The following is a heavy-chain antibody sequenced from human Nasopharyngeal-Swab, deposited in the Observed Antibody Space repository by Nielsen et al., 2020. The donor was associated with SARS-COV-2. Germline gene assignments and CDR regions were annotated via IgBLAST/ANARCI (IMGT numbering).Heavy chain of an antibody. Sequence: GGSLRLSCAASGFTFCSYDMLWVCQATGKGLEWVSAIGTAGDTYYPGSVKGRFTISRDNSKNTLYLQMNSLRAEDTAVYYCAADIVVLPAVNLGDYYALNVWGPGTTVTVSS. V-gene: IGHV3-13*01. CDR3: AADIVVLPAVNLGDYYALNV. CDR2: IGTAGDT. D-gene: IGHD2-2*01. CDR1: GFTFCSYD. J-gene: IGHJ6*02.